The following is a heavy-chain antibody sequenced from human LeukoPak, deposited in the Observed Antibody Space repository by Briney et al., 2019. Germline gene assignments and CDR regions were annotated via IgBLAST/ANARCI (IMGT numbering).Heavy chain of an antibody. V-gene: IGHV3-21*01. CDR2: ISSSSSYI. D-gene: IGHD6-6*01. CDR1: GFTFSSYS. J-gene: IGHJ4*02. CDR3: ARVEYSSSASFDY. Sequence: PGGSLRLSCAASGFTFSSYSMNWVRQAPGNGLEWVSSISSSSSYIYYADSVKGRFTISRDNAKNSLYLQMNSLRAEDTAVYYCARVEYSSSASFDYWGQGTLVTVSS.